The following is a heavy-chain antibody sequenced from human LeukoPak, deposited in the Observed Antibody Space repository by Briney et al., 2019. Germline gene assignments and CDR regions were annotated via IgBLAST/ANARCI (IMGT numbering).Heavy chain of an antibody. J-gene: IGHJ6*03. CDR2: INHSGST. CDR3: ARHGYYYYYMDV. D-gene: IGHD2-8*01. Sequence: PSETLSLTCAVYGGSFSGYYWSWIRQPPGKGLEWIGEINHSGSTNYNPSLKSRVIISVDTSKNQFSLKLSSVTATDTAVYYCARHGYYYYYMDVWGKGTTVTISS. CDR1: GGSFSGYY. V-gene: IGHV4-34*01.